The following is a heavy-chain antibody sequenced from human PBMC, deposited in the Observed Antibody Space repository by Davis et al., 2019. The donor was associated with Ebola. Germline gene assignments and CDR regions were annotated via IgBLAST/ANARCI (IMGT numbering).Heavy chain of an antibody. CDR2: IYPGDSDT. V-gene: IGHV5-51*01. CDR3: ASLRRTITGMDDAFDI. J-gene: IGHJ3*02. Sequence: GGSLRLSCQGSGYNFIAYWIGWVRQMPGKGLEWMGIIYPGDSDTRYSPSFQGQVTISADKSIKTAFLQWSSLRASDTAMYYCASLRRTITGMDDAFDIWGQGTMVTVSS. CDR1: GYNFIAYW. D-gene: IGHD2-8*02.